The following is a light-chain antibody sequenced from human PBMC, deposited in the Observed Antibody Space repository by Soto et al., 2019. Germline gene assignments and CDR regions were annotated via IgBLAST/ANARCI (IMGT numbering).Light chain of an antibody. J-gene: IGKJ1*01. Sequence: DIQMTQSPSTLSAFVGDRVTITCRASQNIGSWLAWYQQKPGKAPKLLIYKASFLNGGVPVSFSGSGSGTEFTLTINSLQPDDFATYYCQQYNNYPWTFGQGTKVEIK. CDR1: QNIGSW. CDR2: KAS. CDR3: QQYNNYPWT. V-gene: IGKV1-5*03.